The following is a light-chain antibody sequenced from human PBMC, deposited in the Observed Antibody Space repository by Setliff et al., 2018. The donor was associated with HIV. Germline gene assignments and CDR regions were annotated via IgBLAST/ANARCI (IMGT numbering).Light chain of an antibody. CDR3: SSYTSSSTYV. V-gene: IGLV2-14*01. CDR2: DVS. CDR1: NSDVGGYNY. J-gene: IGLJ1*01. Sequence: QSALAQPASVSGSPGQSITISCTGTNSDVGGYNYVSWYQQDPGKAPKVMIYDVSKRPSGVSDRFSGSKSGNTASLTISGLQADDEADYYCSSYTSSSTYVFGTGTKSPS.